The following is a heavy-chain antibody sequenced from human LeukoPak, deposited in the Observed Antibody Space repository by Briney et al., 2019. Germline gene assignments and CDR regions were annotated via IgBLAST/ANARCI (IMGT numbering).Heavy chain of an antibody. CDR2: IIPIFGTA. CDR1: GGTFSSYA. J-gene: IGHJ6*02. D-gene: IGHD5-12*01. CDR3: ASERGYSGYGKSSYYYYGMDV. Sequence: SVKVSCKASGGTFSSYAISWVRQAPGQGLEWMGGIIPIFGTAIYAQTFQGRVMITADESTSTAYMELSSLRSEDTAVYYCASERGYSGYGKSSYYYYGMDVRGQGTTVTVSS. V-gene: IGHV1-69*13.